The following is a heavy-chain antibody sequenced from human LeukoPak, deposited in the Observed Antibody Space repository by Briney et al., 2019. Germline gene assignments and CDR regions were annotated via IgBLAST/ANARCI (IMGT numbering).Heavy chain of an antibody. CDR2: VYYSGST. D-gene: IGHD1-14*01. CDR3: ARGLNNRKSGRRFDVFEI. J-gene: IGHJ3*02. CDR1: GGSISTYY. Sequence: TPSETLSLTCTVSGGSISTYYWSWLRQPPGKGLEWIGYVYYSGSTNYNPSLKSRVTISADTSKNQFSLRLSSVTAADTAVYYCARGLNNRKSGRRFDVFEIWGQGAMVTVSS. V-gene: IGHV4-59*01.